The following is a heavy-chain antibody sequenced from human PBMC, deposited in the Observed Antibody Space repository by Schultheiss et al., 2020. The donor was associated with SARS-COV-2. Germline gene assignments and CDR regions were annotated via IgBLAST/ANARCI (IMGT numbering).Heavy chain of an antibody. V-gene: IGHV3-15*01. CDR3: AREPYCGGDCSYFDY. CDR1: GFTFSNAW. D-gene: IGHD2-21*02. J-gene: IGHJ4*02. Sequence: GGSLRLSCAASGFTFSNAWMSWVRQAPGKGLEWVGRIKSKTDGGTTDYAAPVKGRFTISRDDSKNTLYLQMNSLRAEDTAVYYCAREPYCGGDCSYFDYWGQGTLVTVSS. CDR2: IKSKTDGGTT.